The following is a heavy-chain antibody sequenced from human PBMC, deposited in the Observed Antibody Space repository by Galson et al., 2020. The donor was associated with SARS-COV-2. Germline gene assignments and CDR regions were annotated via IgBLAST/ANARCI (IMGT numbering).Heavy chain of an antibody. CDR2: IYYSGST. Sequence: SETLSLTCTVSGGSIRSYYWSWIRQPPGKGLEWIGYIYYSGSTNYNPSLKSRVTISVDTSKNQFSLKLSSVTAADTAVYYCARATYYYDSSEAYYFDYWGQVTLVTVSS. CDR3: ARATYYYDSSEAYYFDY. D-gene: IGHD3-22*01. J-gene: IGHJ4*02. CDR1: GGSIRSYY. V-gene: IGHV4-59*01.